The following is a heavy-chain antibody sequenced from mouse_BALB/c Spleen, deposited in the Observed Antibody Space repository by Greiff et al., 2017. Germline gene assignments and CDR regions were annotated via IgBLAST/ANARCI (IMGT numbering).Heavy chain of an antibody. CDR2: ISSGGST. CDR3: ARGDDGYLFAY. V-gene: IGHV5-6-5*01. Sequence: EVKVVDSGGGLVKPGGSLKLSCAASGFTFSSYAMSWVRQTPEKRLEWVASISSGGSTYYPDSVKGRFTISRDNARNILYLQMSSLRSEDTAMYYCARGDDGYLFAYWGQGTLVTVSA. CDR1: GFTFSSYA. J-gene: IGHJ3*01. D-gene: IGHD2-3*01.